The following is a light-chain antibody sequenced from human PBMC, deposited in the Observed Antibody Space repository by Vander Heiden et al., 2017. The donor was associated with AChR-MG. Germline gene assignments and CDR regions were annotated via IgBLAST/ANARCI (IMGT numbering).Light chain of an antibody. CDR1: SRYLDVSQF. V-gene: IGLV2-14*01. CDR2: DVS. CDR3: SSYSNCSSPFVL. Sequence: QSALTQSASVSGSPGQSITISCTGVSRYLDVSQFVSRYQANPGRASKLIIYDVSRRPSGVSSRFSVSKSGNSASLTISGVQAADEAEYYCSSYSNCSSPFVLFGGGTKLTVL. J-gene: IGLJ2*01.